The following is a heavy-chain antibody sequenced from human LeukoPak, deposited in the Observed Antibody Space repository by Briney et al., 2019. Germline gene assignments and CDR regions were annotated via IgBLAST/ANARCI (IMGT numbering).Heavy chain of an antibody. Sequence: SETLSLTCAVYGGSFSGYYWSWIRQPPGKGREWIGEINHSGSTNYNPSLKSRVTISVDTSKNQFSLKLSSVTAADTAVYYCARGLYSYSLSSSDWFDPWGQGTLVTVSS. CDR1: GGSFSGYY. D-gene: IGHD5-18*01. CDR2: INHSGST. CDR3: ARGLYSYSLSSSDWFDP. V-gene: IGHV4-34*01. J-gene: IGHJ5*02.